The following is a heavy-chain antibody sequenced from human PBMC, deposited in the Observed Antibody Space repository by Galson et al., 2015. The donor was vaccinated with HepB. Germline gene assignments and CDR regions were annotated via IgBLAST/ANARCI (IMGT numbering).Heavy chain of an antibody. CDR3: ARAPHSGSYSRYYFDY. CDR2: INPSGGST. D-gene: IGHD1-26*01. V-gene: IGHV1-46*04. CDR1: GYTSTSYY. Sequence: SVKVSCKASGYTSTSYYLHWVRQAPGQGLEWMGIINPSGGSTSYAQKLQGRVTVTGDTSTSTVYMELSSLRSEDTAVYFCARAPHSGSYSRYYFDYWGQGTLVTVSS. J-gene: IGHJ4*02.